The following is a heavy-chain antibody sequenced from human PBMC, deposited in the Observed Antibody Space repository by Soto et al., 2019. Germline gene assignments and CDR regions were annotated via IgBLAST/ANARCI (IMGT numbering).Heavy chain of an antibody. D-gene: IGHD6-6*01. J-gene: IGHJ4*02. CDR2: IDPSNSYT. V-gene: IGHV5-10-1*03. CDR1: GYNFIHFW. CDR3: AILLGRPPADPTTLASPDFDD. Sequence: VHLEQSRAEVKRPGESLRISCKTSGYNFIHFWIIWVRQKPGKGLEWMGRIDPSNSYTQYSPSFEGRITFSADRSLSTAYLRWSRLRSSDTAMYYCAILLGRPPADPTTLASPDFDDWGQGTLVTVSS.